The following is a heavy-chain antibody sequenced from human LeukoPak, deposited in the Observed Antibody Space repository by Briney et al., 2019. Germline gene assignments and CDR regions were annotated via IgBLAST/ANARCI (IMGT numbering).Heavy chain of an antibody. V-gene: IGHV1-2*02. J-gene: IGHJ5*02. CDR3: ARARRLNNWFDP. Sequence: ASVKVSCKASGYTFTGYYMHWVRQAPGQGLEWMGLINPNSGGTNYAQKFQGRVTMTRDTSTSTAYMELSRLRSDDTSVYFCARARRLNNWFDPSGAGTLVTASS. CDR2: INPNSGGT. CDR1: GYTFTGYY.